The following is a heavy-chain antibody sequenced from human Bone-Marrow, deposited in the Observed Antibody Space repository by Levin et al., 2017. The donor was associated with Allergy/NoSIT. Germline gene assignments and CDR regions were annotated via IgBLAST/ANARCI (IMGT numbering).Heavy chain of an antibody. CDR2: IIPEVGTR. CDR1: GGTFSSYA. CDR3: ARGKSTSSWDALEI. D-gene: IGHD6-13*01. J-gene: IGHJ3*02. Sequence: KISCKASGGTFSSYAISWVRQAPGQGLEWMGSIIPEVGTRNYAQSFQGRVQGRVAITADDSTSTAYLDLTSLTSDDTAVYYCARGKSTSSWDALEIWGQGTVVSVSS. V-gene: IGHV1-69*11.